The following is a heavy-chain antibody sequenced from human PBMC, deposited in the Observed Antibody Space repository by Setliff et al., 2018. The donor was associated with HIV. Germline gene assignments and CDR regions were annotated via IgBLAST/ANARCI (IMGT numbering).Heavy chain of an antibody. CDR3: ARHYYTDPFDY. J-gene: IGHJ4*02. Sequence: SETLSLTCTVSGGSITSYYWSWIRQPPGKGLEWIGYIYSSGSSNYNPSLKSRVTISVDTSKNQFSLKLSCVTAADTAVYYCARHYYTDPFDYWGQGTLVTVSS. CDR1: GGSITSYY. CDR2: IYSSGSS. D-gene: IGHD3-22*01. V-gene: IGHV4-59*08.